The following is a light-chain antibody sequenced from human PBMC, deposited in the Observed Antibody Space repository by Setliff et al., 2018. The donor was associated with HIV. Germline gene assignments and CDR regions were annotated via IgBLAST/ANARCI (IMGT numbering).Light chain of an antibody. CDR1: RSDVGNTLS. V-gene: IGLV2-23*02. CDR3: CSYGSGDICV. Sequence: QSALTQPASVSGPPGQSITISCTGSRSDVGNTLSVSWYQQNVGEVPKLLIYEVDRRPSGISHRFSGSKSANTASLTISGLQVEDEADYYCCSYGSGDICVFGGGTKVTVL. CDR2: EVD. J-gene: IGLJ2*01.